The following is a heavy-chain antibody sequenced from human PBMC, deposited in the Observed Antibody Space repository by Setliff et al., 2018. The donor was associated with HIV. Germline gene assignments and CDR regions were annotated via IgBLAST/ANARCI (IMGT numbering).Heavy chain of an antibody. CDR1: GFSVSSNY. V-gene: IGHV3-53*01. D-gene: IGHD7-27*01. J-gene: IGHJ4*01. CDR3: ARLGTARSFDI. CDR2: IYAAGST. Sequence: GGSLRLSCAASGFSVSSNYMSWVRQAPGKGLEWVSVIYAAGSTYYADSVKGRFTISRDNAKNSVFLQMNSLRGEDTGVYYCARLGTARSFDIWGLGTLVTVSS.